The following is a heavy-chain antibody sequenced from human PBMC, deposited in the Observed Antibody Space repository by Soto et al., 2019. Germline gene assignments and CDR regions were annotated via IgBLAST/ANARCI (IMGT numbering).Heavy chain of an antibody. CDR2: IIPIFGTA. J-gene: IGHJ5*02. CDR3: ARAGHIVVVTAIPPWFDP. V-gene: IGHV1-69*01. D-gene: IGHD2-21*02. CDR1: GGTFSSYA. Sequence: QVQPVQSGAEVKKPGSSVKVSCKASGGTFSSYAISWVRQAPGQGLEWMGGIIPIFGTANYAQKFQGRVTITADESTSTAYMELSSLRSEDTAVYYCARAGHIVVVTAIPPWFDPWGQGTLVTVSS.